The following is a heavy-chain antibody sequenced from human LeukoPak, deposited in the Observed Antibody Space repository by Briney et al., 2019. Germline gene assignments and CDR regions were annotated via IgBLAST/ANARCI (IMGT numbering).Heavy chain of an antibody. J-gene: IGHJ4*02. V-gene: IGHV3-53*01. CDR2: IHSGDST. CDR3: ARDRYVGVTTAGDSDS. D-gene: IGHD1-26*01. Sequence: GGSLRLSCAASGFTVGSNYMSWVRQAPGKGLEWVSGIHSGDSTYYADSVKGRFTISRDNAKNSLYLQMNSLRAEDTAVYYCARDRYVGVTTAGDSDSWGQGTLVTVSS. CDR1: GFTVGSNY.